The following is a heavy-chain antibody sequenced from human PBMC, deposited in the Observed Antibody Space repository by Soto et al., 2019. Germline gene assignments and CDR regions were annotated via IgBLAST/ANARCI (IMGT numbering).Heavy chain of an antibody. CDR1: GFTFSSYA. V-gene: IGHV3-30-3*01. CDR3: ARGPAMASYAFDT. Sequence: PGGSLRLSCAASGFTFSSYAMHWVRQAPGKGLEWVAVISYDGSNKYYADSVKGRFTISRDNSKNTLYLQMNSLRAEDTAVYYCARGPAMASYAFDTWGQGTMVTVSS. CDR2: ISYDGSNK. D-gene: IGHD5-18*01. J-gene: IGHJ3*02.